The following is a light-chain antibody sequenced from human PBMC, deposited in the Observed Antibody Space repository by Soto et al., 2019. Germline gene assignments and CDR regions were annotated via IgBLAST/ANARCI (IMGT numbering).Light chain of an antibody. CDR3: QHYNGY. V-gene: IGKV1-5*01. CDR1: QIMYTW. CDR2: DAT. J-gene: IGKJ2*01. Sequence: DIQITQSPSTLSASVGDRVTIACRASQIMYTWLAWYQQKPGKAPKLLIYDATTLESGVPSRFSGSGSGTEFTLTISSLQPDDFATYYCQHYNGYFGQGTKLEI.